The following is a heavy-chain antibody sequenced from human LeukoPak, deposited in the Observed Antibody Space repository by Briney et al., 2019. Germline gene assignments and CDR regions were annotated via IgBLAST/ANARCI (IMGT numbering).Heavy chain of an antibody. V-gene: IGHV4-31*03. CDR3: ARERPYYYGSGSTGFDY. CDR1: GGSISSGGYY. D-gene: IGHD3-10*01. J-gene: IGHJ4*02. CDR2: IYYSGST. Sequence: SETLSLICTVSGGSISSGGYYWSWIRQHPGKGLEWIGYIYYSGSTYYNPSLKSRVTISVDTSKNQFSLKLSSVTAADTAVYYCARERPYYYGSGSTGFDYWGQGTLVTVSS.